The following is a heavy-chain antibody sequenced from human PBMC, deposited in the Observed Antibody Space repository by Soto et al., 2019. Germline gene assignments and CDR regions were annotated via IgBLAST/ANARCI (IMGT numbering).Heavy chain of an antibody. Sequence: QITLKESGPTLVKPTQTLTLTCTFSGFSLSTSGVGVGWIPQPPGKALEWLAVIYWDDYKHYSPSLKSRLTITKDTSKNQVVLTMTNMDPVDTATYYCAHKGYGDYPLDYWGQGTLLTVSS. V-gene: IGHV2-5*02. CDR3: AHKGYGDYPLDY. J-gene: IGHJ4*02. D-gene: IGHD4-17*01. CDR2: IYWDDYK. CDR1: GFSLSTSGVG.